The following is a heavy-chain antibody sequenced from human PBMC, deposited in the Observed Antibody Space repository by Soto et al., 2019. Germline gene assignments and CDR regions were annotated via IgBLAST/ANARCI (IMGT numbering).Heavy chain of an antibody. V-gene: IGHV3-49*03. CDR1: GFTFGDYA. Sequence: GGSLRLSCTASGFTFGDYAMSWFRQAPGKGLEWVGFIRSKAYGGTTEYAASVKGRFTISRDDSKSIAYLQMNSLKTEDTAVYYCTRAGLTWIRYYYGMDVWGQGTTVTVSS. CDR2: IRSKAYGGTT. D-gene: IGHD5-18*01. CDR3: TRAGLTWIRYYYGMDV. J-gene: IGHJ6*02.